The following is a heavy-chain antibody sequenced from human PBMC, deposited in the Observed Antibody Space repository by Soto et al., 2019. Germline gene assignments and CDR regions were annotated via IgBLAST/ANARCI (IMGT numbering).Heavy chain of an antibody. D-gene: IGHD5-12*01. CDR2: IYYSGST. CDR1: GGSISSGDYY. J-gene: IGHJ4*02. Sequence: SETLSLTCTVSGGSISSGDYYWSWIRQPPGKGLEWIGYIYYSGSTYYNPSLKSRVTISVDTSKNQFSLKLSSVTAADTAVYYCARVPIWLHQHFDYWGQGTLVTVSS. CDR3: ARVPIWLHQHFDY. V-gene: IGHV4-30-4*01.